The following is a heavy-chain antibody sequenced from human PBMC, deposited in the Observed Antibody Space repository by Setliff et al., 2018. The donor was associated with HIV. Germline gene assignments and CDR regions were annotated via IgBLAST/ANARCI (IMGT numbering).Heavy chain of an antibody. CDR1: GGTFTRNC. CDR2: MSPKSGNT. Sequence: GASVKVSCKVSGGTFTRNCISWVRQAPGQGLEWMGWMSPKSGNTGYARKFQGRVTMTRKTSISTAYMELRSLRSDDTAVYYCARGYCSSTSCYGIYYFDNWGQGTPVTVSS. D-gene: IGHD2-2*01. J-gene: IGHJ4*02. CDR3: ARGYCSSTSCYGIYYFDN. V-gene: IGHV1-8*01.